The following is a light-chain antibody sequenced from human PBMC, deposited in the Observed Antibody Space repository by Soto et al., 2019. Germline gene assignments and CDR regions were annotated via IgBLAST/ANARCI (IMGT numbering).Light chain of an antibody. Sequence: DVQMTQSPSTLSASVGDRVTITCRASQSISTWLAWYQQKPGKAPTLLIYKASGLESGVPSRFSGSGSGTEFTLTISSLQPDDFATYYCQQYNTYSWTFGQGTKVEIK. J-gene: IGKJ1*01. CDR1: QSISTW. V-gene: IGKV1-5*03. CDR3: QQYNTYSWT. CDR2: KAS.